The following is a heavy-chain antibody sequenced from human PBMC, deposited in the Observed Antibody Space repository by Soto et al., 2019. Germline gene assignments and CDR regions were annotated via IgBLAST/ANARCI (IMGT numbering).Heavy chain of an antibody. V-gene: IGHV1-46*01. Sequence: QVQLVQSGAEVKKPGASVMLSCKASGYTFTSYYMHWVRQAPGQGLEWMGIINPDGGSTRYAQKFQGRVTMPRDTSTSTFYMELRSLRSEDTAVYYCAKAPRAGVIITTYSAHIDYWRQGTRVTVPS. J-gene: IGHJ4*02. CDR2: INPDGGST. D-gene: IGHD3-3*01. CDR1: GYTFTSYY. CDR3: AKAPRAGVIITTYSAHIDY.